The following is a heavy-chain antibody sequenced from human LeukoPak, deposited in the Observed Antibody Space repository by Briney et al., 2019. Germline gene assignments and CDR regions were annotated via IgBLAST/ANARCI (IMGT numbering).Heavy chain of an antibody. CDR3: ASGPLGYCSSTSCYV. CDR1: GGTFSSHA. Sequence: SVKVSCKASGGTFSSHAISWVRQAPGQGLEWMGGIIPIFGTANYAQKFQGRVTITTDESTSTAYMELSSLRSEDTAVYYCASGPLGYCSSTSCYVWGQGTLVTVSS. D-gene: IGHD2-2*01. CDR2: IIPIFGTA. V-gene: IGHV1-69*05. J-gene: IGHJ4*02.